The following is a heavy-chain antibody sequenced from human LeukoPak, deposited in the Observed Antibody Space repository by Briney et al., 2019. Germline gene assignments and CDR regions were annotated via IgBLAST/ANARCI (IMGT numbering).Heavy chain of an antibody. D-gene: IGHD5-18*01. J-gene: IGHJ4*02. CDR2: IYYSGST. Sequence: SETLSLTCTVSGGSISSYYWSWIRQPPGKGLEWIGYIYYSGSTNYNPSLKSRVTISVDTSKNQFSLKLSSVTAADTAVYYCATGYSYGYTLDYWGQGTLVTVSS. CDR3: ATGYSYGYTLDY. V-gene: IGHV4-59*01. CDR1: GGSISSYY.